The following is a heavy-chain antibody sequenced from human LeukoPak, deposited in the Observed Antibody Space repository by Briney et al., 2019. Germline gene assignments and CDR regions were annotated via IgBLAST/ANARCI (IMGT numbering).Heavy chain of an antibody. J-gene: IGHJ4*02. CDR3: ARDVGDWSYFDY. V-gene: IGHV4-31*01. Sequence: TLSLTRTVSGGSISNGVYYWSWIRQHPGKGLEWIGYIYYSGRTYYNPSLKSQVTISVDTSTNQFTLKLSSVTAADTAVYYCARDVGDWSYFDYWGQGTLVTVSS. D-gene: IGHD1-26*01. CDR2: IYYSGRT. CDR1: GGSISNGVYY.